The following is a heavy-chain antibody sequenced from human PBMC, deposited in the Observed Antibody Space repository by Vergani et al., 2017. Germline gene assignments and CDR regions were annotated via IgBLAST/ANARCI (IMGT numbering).Heavy chain of an antibody. Sequence: QVPLQQWGAGLLKPSETLSLTCAVYGGSFSGYYWSWIRQPPGKGLEWIGEINHSGSTNYNPSLKSRVTISVDTSKNQFSLKLSSVTAADTAVYYCARDMYYDFWSGYYNWFDPWGQGTLVTVSS. J-gene: IGHJ5*02. CDR3: ARDMYYDFWSGYYNWFDP. CDR1: GGSFSGYY. CDR2: INHSGST. D-gene: IGHD3-3*01. V-gene: IGHV4-34*01.